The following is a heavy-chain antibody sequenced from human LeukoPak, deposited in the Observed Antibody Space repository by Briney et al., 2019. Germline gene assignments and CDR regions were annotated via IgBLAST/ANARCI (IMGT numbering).Heavy chain of an antibody. CDR2: ISSSSTYI. Sequence: GGSLRLSCAASRFTFSAYNMNWVRQAPGKGLEWVSSISSSSTYIYYADSVKGRFTISRDNAKNSLYLQMNSLRAEDTAVYYCARVGVLVTAFDIWGQGTMVTVSS. CDR3: ARVGVLVTAFDI. D-gene: IGHD3-16*01. CDR1: RFTFSAYN. J-gene: IGHJ3*02. V-gene: IGHV3-21*01.